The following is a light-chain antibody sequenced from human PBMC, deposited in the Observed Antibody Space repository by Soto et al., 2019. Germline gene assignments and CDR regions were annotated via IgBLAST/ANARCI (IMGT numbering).Light chain of an antibody. J-gene: IGKJ3*01. V-gene: IGKV1-39*01. CDR2: AAS. CDR1: QSISNH. Sequence: DIQMTQSPSSLSASVEDRVIITCRASQSISNHLNWYQQKPGKAPKLLIFAASSLQSGVPSRFSGSRSGPDFTLTISSLEPEDFAVYYCQQRTNWLFTFGPGNKVDIK. CDR3: QQRTNWLFT.